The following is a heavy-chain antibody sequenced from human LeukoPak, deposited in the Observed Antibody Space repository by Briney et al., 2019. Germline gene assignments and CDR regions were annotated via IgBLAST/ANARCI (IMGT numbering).Heavy chain of an antibody. CDR1: GYTLTELS. CDR3: ATSSSWFPRTMFS. Sequence: ASVKVSCKVSGYTLTELSMHWVRQAPGKGLEWMGGFDPEDGETIYAQKFQGRVTMTEDTSTDTAYMELSSLRSEDTAVYYCATSSSWFPRTMFSWGQGPWSPSPQ. V-gene: IGHV1-24*01. J-gene: IGHJ5*02. D-gene: IGHD6-13*01. CDR2: FDPEDGET.